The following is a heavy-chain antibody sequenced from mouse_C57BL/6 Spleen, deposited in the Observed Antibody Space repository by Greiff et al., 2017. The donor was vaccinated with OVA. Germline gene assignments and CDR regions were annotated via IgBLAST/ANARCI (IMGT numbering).Heavy chain of an antibody. J-gene: IGHJ3*01. CDR2: IYPGSGNT. D-gene: IGHD1-1*01. CDR1: GYTFTDYY. CDR3: ARGITTVPWFAY. Sequence: QVQLQQSGAELVRPGASVKLSCKASGYTFTDYYINWVKQRPGQGLEWIARIYPGSGNTYYNEKFKGKATLTAEKSSSTAYMQLSSLTSEDSAVYFCARGITTVPWFAYWGQGTLVTVSA. V-gene: IGHV1-76*01.